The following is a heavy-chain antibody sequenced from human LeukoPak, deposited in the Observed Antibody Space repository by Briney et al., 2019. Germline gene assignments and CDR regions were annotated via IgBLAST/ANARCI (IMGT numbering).Heavy chain of an antibody. D-gene: IGHD1-1*01. CDR1: GRSFSGYY. CDR2: INHSGST. CDR3: TRGNWNVRFDY. Sequence: SETLSLTCAVYGRSFSGYYWIWLPQPPGKGLEWIVEINHSGSTNYNPSLKSRVTISVDTSKNQFSQKRSPVTAADTAVYYWTRGNWNVRFDYWGQGTMVTVSS. V-gene: IGHV4-34*01. J-gene: IGHJ4*02.